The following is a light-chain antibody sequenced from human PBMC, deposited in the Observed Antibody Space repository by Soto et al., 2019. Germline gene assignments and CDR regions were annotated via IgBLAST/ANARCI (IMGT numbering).Light chain of an antibody. V-gene: IGLV2-14*03. CDR1: SSDIGGYNY. J-gene: IGLJ1*01. Sequence: QPVLTQPASVSGSPGQSITISCTGTSSDIGGYNYVSWYRQHPGKAPRLMIYDVSNRPSGVSNRFSGSKSGNTASLTISGLQAEDEAYYYCSSYASSSTLVFGTGTKLTVL. CDR2: DVS. CDR3: SSYASSSTLV.